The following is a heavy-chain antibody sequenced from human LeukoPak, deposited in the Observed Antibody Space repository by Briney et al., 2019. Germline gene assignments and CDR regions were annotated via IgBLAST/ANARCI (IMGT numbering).Heavy chain of an antibody. D-gene: IGHD4-17*01. CDR2: IRYDGSNK. J-gene: IGHJ4*02. Sequence: GGSLRLSCAASGFTFSYYGMHWVRQAPGKGLEWVAFIRYDGSNKYYADSVKGRFTISRDNSKNTLYLQMNSLRAEDTAVYYCARDPSGYGDYGGPFDYWGQGTLVTVSS. CDR1: GFTFSYYG. V-gene: IGHV3-30*02. CDR3: ARDPSGYGDYGGPFDY.